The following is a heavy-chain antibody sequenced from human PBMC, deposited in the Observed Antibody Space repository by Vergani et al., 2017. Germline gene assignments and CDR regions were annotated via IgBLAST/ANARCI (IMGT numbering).Heavy chain of an antibody. D-gene: IGHD2-2*01. CDR2: IYYSGST. CDR3: ARAGMICSSTSCVADAFDI. Sequence: QVQLQESGPGLVKPSETLSLTCTVSGGSISSYYWSWIRQPPGKGLEWIGYIYYSGSTNYNPSLKSRVTISVDTSKNQFSLKLSSVTAADTSVYYCARAGMICSSTSCVADAFDIWGQGTMVTVSS. V-gene: IGHV4-59*01. J-gene: IGHJ3*02. CDR1: GGSISSYY.